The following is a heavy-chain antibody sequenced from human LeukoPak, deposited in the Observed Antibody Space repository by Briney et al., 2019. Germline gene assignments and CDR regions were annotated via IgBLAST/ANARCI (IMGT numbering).Heavy chain of an antibody. V-gene: IGHV3-23*01. CDR2: ISGSGGST. J-gene: IGHJ4*02. CDR3: ARDTGYSSSWPQNYDY. CDR1: GFTFSSYA. D-gene: IGHD6-13*01. Sequence: GGSLRLSCAASGFTFSSYAMSWVRQAPGKGLEWVSAISGSGGSTYYADSVKGRFTISRDNAKNSLYLQMNSLRAEDTAVYYCARDTGYSSSWPQNYDYWGQGTLVTVSS.